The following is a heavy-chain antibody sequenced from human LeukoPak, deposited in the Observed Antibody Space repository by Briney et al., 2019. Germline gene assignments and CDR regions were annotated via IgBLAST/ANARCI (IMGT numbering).Heavy chain of an antibody. CDR2: ISGSGGST. J-gene: IGHJ4*02. Sequence: GVSLRLSCAASGFTFCSYAMGWVRQAPGKGLEWVSAISGSGGSTYYADSVKGRFTISRDNSKNTLYLQMNSLRAEDTAVYYCARVFNYYFDYWGQGTLVTVSS. CDR1: GFTFCSYA. D-gene: IGHD1-20*01. V-gene: IGHV3-23*01. CDR3: ARVFNYYFDY.